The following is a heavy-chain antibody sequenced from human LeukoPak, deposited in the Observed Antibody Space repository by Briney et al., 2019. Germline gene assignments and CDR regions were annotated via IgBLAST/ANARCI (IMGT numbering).Heavy chain of an antibody. J-gene: IGHJ4*02. D-gene: IGHD3-10*01. CDR2: INHSGST. CDR1: GGSFSGYY. CDR3: ARARITMVRGAPPDY. Sequence: SETLSLTCAVYGGSFSGYYWSWIRQPPGKGLEWIGEINHSGSTNYNPSPKSRVTISVDTSKNQFSLKLSSVTAADTAVYYWARARITMVRGAPPDYWGQGTLVTVSS. V-gene: IGHV4-34*01.